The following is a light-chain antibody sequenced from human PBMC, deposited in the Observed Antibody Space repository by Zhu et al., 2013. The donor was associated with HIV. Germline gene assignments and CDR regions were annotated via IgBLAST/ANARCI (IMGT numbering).Light chain of an antibody. CDR2: DAS. J-gene: IGKJ2*03. Sequence: EIVMTQSPATLSVSPGERATLSCRASQSVSSNLAWYQQKPGQAPRLLIYDASQRATGVPARFSGSGSGTEFTLTISRLEPEDFAMYFCHQYDSSPYSFGQGTKLEIK. CDR3: HQYDSSPYS. CDR1: QSVSSN. V-gene: IGKV3D-15*02.